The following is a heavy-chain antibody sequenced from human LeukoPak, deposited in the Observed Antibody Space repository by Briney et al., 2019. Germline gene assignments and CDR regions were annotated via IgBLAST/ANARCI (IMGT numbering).Heavy chain of an antibody. J-gene: IGHJ3*01. D-gene: IGHD4-23*01. CDR3: ARDMNTRVTPISYAFDL. CDR2: IKQDGSEK. Sequence: PGGSLRLSCAASGFTFSSYWMSWVRQAPGKGLEWVANIKQDGSEKYYVDSVKGRFTISRDNAKNSLYLQMNSLRAEDTAVYYCARDMNTRVTPISYAFDLWGQGTMVTVSS. V-gene: IGHV3-7*01. CDR1: GFTFSSYW.